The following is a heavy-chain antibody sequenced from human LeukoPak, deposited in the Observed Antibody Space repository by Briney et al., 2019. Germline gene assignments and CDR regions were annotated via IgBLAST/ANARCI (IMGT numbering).Heavy chain of an antibody. CDR3: ATTPIAAAGTLWFDP. CDR2: FDPEDGET. Sequence: ASVKVSCKVSGYTLIELSMHWVRQAPGEGLEWMGGFDPEDGETIYAQKFQGRVTMTEDTSTDTAYMELSSLRSEDTAVYYCATTPIAAAGTLWFDPWGQGTLVTVSS. CDR1: GYTLIELS. J-gene: IGHJ5*02. V-gene: IGHV1-24*01. D-gene: IGHD6-13*01.